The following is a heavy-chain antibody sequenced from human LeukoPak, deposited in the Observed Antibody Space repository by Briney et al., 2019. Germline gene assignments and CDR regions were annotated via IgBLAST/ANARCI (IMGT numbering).Heavy chain of an antibody. CDR2: ISSSSYI. D-gene: IGHD3-3*01. V-gene: IGHV3-21*01. J-gene: IGHJ3*02. CDR1: GFTFSSYS. CDR3: ARVLIRYYDFWSDNMGAFDI. Sequence: PGGSLRLSCAASGFTFSSYSMNWVRQAPGKGREWVSSISSSSYIYYADSVKGRFTISRDNAKNSLYLQMNSLRAEDTAVYYCARVLIRYYDFWSDNMGAFDIWGQGTMVTVSS.